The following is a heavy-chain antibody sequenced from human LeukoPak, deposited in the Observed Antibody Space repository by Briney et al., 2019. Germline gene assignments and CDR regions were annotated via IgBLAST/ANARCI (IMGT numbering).Heavy chain of an antibody. J-gene: IGHJ5*02. CDR3: ASCYYDSSGKLNWFDP. Sequence: ASVKVSCKTSGYTFTTYAIHWVRQAPGQRLEWMGWINAGNGNTKYSQKFQGRVTITRDTSASTAYMELSSLRSEDTAVYYCASCYYDSSGKLNWFDPWGQGTLVTVSS. D-gene: IGHD3-22*01. CDR1: GYTFTTYA. CDR2: INAGNGNT. V-gene: IGHV1-3*01.